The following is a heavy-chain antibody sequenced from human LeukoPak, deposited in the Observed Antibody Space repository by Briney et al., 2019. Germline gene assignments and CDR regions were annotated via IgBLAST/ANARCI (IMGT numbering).Heavy chain of an antibody. V-gene: IGHV3-48*03. CDR3: ATHLYGGDY. CDR2: ISGSGSTI. J-gene: IGHJ4*02. Sequence: GGSLRLSCAASGFTFSSFEMNWVRQAPGKGLEWLSYISGSGSTIYYADSVKGRFTISRDNAKNSLYLQMNSLRAEDTAIYYCATHLYGGDYWGQGTLVTVSS. CDR1: GFTFSSFE. D-gene: IGHD4-17*01.